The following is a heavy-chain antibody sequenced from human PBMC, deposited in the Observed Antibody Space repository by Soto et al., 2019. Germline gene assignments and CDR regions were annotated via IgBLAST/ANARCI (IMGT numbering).Heavy chain of an antibody. V-gene: IGHV3-23*01. CDR2: ISGSGGST. CDR1: GFSFSTYA. Sequence: GGSLRLSCAASGFSFSTYAMSWVRQAPGKGLEWVSAISGSGGSTYYADSVKGRFTISRDNPKNTLYLQMSNLRAEDTALYYCAKDPYGDYPDAFDIWGQGTMVTVAS. CDR3: AKDPYGDYPDAFDI. J-gene: IGHJ3*02. D-gene: IGHD4-17*01.